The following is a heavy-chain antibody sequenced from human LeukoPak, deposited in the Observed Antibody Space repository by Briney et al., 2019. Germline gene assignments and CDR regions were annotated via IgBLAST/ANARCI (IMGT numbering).Heavy chain of an antibody. CDR2: ISGTSTAI. V-gene: IGHV3-48*02. CDR3: AKGRFMYGDVFPDY. J-gene: IGHJ4*02. D-gene: IGHD3-16*01. Sequence: PGGSLRLSCAASGFTFSSSNMHWVRQAPGKGLEWVSFISGTSTAIIYADSVKGRFTISRDIGRKSLYLQMNSLSDEDTAVYYCAKGRFMYGDVFPDYWGQGTLVTVSS. CDR1: GFTFSSSN.